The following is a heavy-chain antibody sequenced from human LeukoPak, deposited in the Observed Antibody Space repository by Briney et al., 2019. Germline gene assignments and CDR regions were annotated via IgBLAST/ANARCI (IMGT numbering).Heavy chain of an antibody. CDR3: VRDRWELLSNSYHYCGLDV. CDR1: GFTFSNYW. J-gene: IGHJ6*02. V-gene: IGHV3-7*01. Sequence: PGGSLRLSCAASGFTFSNYWMSWVRQAPGKGLEWVANTKQDGSEKCYVDSVKGRFTISRDNAKNSLYLQMNSLRAEDTAVYYCVRDRWELLSNSYHYCGLDVWGQGTTVTVSS. D-gene: IGHD2-15*01. CDR2: TKQDGSEK.